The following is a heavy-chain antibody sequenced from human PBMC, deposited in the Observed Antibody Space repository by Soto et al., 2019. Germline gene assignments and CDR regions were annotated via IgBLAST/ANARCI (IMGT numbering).Heavy chain of an antibody. CDR1: GFTFSSFG. V-gene: IGHV3-30*18. CDR3: AKDRWGDFGDLNLPGY. J-gene: IGHJ4*02. Sequence: QVLLVESGGGVVQPGRSLRISCAVSGFTFSSFGMHWVRQAPGKGLEWVAVISDDGGSKHYADSVKGRFTISRDNSNNTLYLQMDSMGPEHTAVYYCAKDRWGDFGDLNLPGYWGQGTLVTVSS. D-gene: IGHD4-17*01. CDR2: ISDDGGSK.